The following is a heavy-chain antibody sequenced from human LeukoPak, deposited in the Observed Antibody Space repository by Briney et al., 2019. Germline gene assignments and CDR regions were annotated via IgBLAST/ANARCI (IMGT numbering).Heavy chain of an antibody. CDR1: GFAFSSYG. CDR3: AKAGGDFWSGSSYYFDY. Sequence: GGSLRLSCAASGFAFSSYGMHWVRQAPGNGLEWVAVISYDGSNKYYADSVKGRFTISRDNSKNTLYLQMNSLRAEDTAVYYCAKAGGDFWSGSSYYFDYWGQGTLVTVSS. V-gene: IGHV3-30*18. J-gene: IGHJ4*02. CDR2: ISYDGSNK. D-gene: IGHD3-3*01.